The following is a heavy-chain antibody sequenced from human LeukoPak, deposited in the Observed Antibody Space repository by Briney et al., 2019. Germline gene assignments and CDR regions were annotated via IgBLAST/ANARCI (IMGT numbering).Heavy chain of an antibody. Sequence: GGSLRLSCADSGFTFSGYAMSWVRQAPGKGLEWVSAIGGSGVSTYYADSVKGRFTISRDNSKDTLYVQMNSLRADDTAVYYCVKDDMTTGDYWGQGTLVTVSS. CDR1: GFTFSGYA. D-gene: IGHD4-17*01. V-gene: IGHV3-23*01. J-gene: IGHJ4*02. CDR2: IGGSGVST. CDR3: VKDDMTTGDY.